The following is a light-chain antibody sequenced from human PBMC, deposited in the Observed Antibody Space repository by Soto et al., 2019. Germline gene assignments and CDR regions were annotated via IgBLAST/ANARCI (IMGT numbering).Light chain of an antibody. CDR1: SSDVGGYNY. V-gene: IGLV2-8*01. J-gene: IGLJ2*01. CDR3: SSFAGKNNLV. CDR2: EVS. Sequence: QSALTQPPSASGSPGQSVTISCTGTSSDVGGYNYVSWYQQHPGKAPKLMISEVSKRPSGVPDRFSGSKSGNTASLTVSGLQAEDEADYYCSSFAGKNNLVFGGGTKVTAL.